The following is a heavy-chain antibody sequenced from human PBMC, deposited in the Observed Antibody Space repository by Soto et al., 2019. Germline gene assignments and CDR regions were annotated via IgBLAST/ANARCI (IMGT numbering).Heavy chain of an antibody. CDR3: ARLPGIAAAGPFAYGMDV. V-gene: IGHV3-11*01. Sequence: GGSLRLSCAASGFTFSDYYISWIRQAPGKGLEWVSYISSSGSTIYYADSVKGRFTISRDNAKNSLYLQMNSLRAEDTAVYYCARLPGIAAAGPFAYGMDVWGQGTTVTVSS. D-gene: IGHD6-13*01. J-gene: IGHJ6*02. CDR2: ISSSGSTI. CDR1: GFTFSDYY.